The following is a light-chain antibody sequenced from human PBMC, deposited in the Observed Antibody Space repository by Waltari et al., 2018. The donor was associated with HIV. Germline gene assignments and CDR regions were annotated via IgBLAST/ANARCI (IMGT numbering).Light chain of an antibody. V-gene: IGKV1-9*01. CDR3: QQLKTYPVT. J-gene: IGKJ4*01. CDR1: QGVGSY. Sequence: IQLTQSPFFLSASVVDRVTITCRATQGVGSYLAWYQKKPGKAPKLLLYAVSVLQSGVPSRFSGSGSGTEFTLTISGLQPEDLATYFCQQLKTYPVTFGGGTKV. CDR2: AVS.